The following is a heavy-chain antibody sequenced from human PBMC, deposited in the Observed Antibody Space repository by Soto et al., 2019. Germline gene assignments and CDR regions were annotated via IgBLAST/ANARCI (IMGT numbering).Heavy chain of an antibody. V-gene: IGHV4-59*08. Sequence: SETLSLTCTVSGGSISSYYWSWIRQPPGKGLEWIGYIYYSGSTNYNPSLKSRVTISVDTSKNQFSLKLSSVTAADTVVYYCARGGYSSREFDYWGQGTLVTVSS. D-gene: IGHD6-13*01. CDR1: GGSISSYY. J-gene: IGHJ4*02. CDR3: ARGGYSSREFDY. CDR2: IYYSGST.